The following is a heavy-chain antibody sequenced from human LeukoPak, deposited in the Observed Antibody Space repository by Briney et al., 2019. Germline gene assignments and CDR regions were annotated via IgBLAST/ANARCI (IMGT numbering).Heavy chain of an antibody. Sequence: GGSLRLSCAASGFTFRSFNMDWVRQAPGKGLEWVSAISGSGGSTYYADSVKGRFTISRDNSKNTLYLQMNSLRAEDTAVYYCAKDSYGDYWEDYFDYWGQGTLVTVSS. D-gene: IGHD4-17*01. J-gene: IGHJ4*02. CDR1: GFTFRSFN. V-gene: IGHV3-23*01. CDR2: ISGSGGST. CDR3: AKDSYGDYWEDYFDY.